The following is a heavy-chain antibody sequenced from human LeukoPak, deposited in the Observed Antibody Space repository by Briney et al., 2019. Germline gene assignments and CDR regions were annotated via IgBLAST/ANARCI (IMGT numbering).Heavy chain of an antibody. V-gene: IGHV4-4*02. J-gene: IGHJ3*02. CDR3: AKATPALVVPAAMSSRYAFDI. CDR1: GGSLSSRHW. D-gene: IGHD2-2*01. Sequence: SGTLSLTCAVSGGSLSSRHWWTWVRQPPGQGLEWIGEIYESGSTNYNPSLESRVTLSVDKSKNQFSLKLTSVTAADTAVYYCAKATPALVVPAAMSSRYAFDIWGQGTMVTVSS. CDR2: IYESGST.